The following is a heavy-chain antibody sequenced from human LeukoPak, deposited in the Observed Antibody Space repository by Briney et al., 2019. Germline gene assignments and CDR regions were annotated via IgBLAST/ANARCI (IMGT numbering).Heavy chain of an antibody. V-gene: IGHV3-20*04. CDR1: GFTYDDYG. Sequence: GGSLRLSCAASGFTYDDYGMSWVRQAPGKGLEWVSGINWNGGSTGYADSVKGRFTISRDNSKNTLYLQMNSLRAEDTAVYYCATVYYYASGSSFPFGFWGQGSLVTVSS. J-gene: IGHJ4*02. D-gene: IGHD3-10*01. CDR2: INWNGGST. CDR3: ATVYYYASGSSFPFGF.